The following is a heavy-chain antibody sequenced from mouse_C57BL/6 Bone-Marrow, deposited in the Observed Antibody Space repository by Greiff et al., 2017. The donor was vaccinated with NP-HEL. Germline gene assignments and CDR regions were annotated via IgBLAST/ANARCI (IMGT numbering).Heavy chain of an antibody. V-gene: IGHV1-54*01. D-gene: IGHD3-3*01. CDR1: GYAFTNYL. J-gene: IGHJ4*01. Sequence: VQLVESGAELVRPGTSVKVSCKASGYAFTNYLIEWVKQRPGQGLEWIGVINPGSGGTNYNEKFKGKATLTADKSSSTAYMQLSSLTSEDSAVYFCASRDYYAMDYWGQGTSVTVSS. CDR3: ASRDYYAMDY. CDR2: INPGSGGT.